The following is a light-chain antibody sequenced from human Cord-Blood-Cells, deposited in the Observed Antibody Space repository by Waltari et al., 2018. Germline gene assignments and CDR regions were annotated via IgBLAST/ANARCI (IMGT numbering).Light chain of an antibody. CDR3: SSYTSSSTWV. CDR1: SSDVGGDNY. Sequence: QSALTQPASVSGYPGQSITISCPGTSSDVGGDNYVSWYQQHPGKAPKLMIYDVSNRPSGVSNRFSGSKSGNTASLTISGLQAEDEADYYCSSYTSSSTWVFGGGTKLTVL. J-gene: IGLJ3*02. V-gene: IGLV2-14*03. CDR2: DVS.